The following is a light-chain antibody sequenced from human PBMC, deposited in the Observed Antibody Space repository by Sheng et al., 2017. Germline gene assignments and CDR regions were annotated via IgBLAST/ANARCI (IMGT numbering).Light chain of an antibody. Sequence: QSALTQFASVSGSPGQSITISCTGTSSDIGGYNSVSWYQQHPGKAPKLIIYDVNNRPSGVSNRFSGSKSGNTASLSISELQAEDEADYYCSSYTSSDTWVFGGGTKLTVL. J-gene: IGLJ3*02. CDR2: DVN. V-gene: IGLV2-14*01. CDR3: SSYTSSDTWV. CDR1: SSDIGGYNS.